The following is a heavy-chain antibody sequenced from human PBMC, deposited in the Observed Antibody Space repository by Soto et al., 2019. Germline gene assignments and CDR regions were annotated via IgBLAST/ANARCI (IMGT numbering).Heavy chain of an antibody. J-gene: IGHJ4*02. CDR3: VWYYYNTRGYYYDY. CDR2: IIPIFDTA. V-gene: IGHV1-69*18. Sequence: QVQLVQSGAEVKKPGSSVKVSCKASGGTFSSFAISWVRQAPGQGLEWMARIIPIFDTANYAQKFQGRVTITADESTSTAYMELSSLRSEDTAVYYCVWYYYNTRGYYYDYWGQGTLVTVSS. CDR1: GGTFSSFA. D-gene: IGHD3-22*01.